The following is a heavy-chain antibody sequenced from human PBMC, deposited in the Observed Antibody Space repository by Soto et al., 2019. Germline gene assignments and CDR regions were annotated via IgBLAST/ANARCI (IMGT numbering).Heavy chain of an antibody. CDR3: ARGRKPSLLWFGVSWFDP. J-gene: IGHJ5*02. D-gene: IGHD3-10*01. V-gene: IGHV4-31*03. Sequence: SETLSLTCTVSGGSISSGGYYWSWIRQHPGKGLEWIGYIYYSGSTYYNPSLKSRVTISVDTSKNQFSLKLSSVTAADTAVYYCARGRKPSLLWFGVSWFDPSGQGTLVTVSS. CDR2: IYYSGST. CDR1: GGSISSGGYY.